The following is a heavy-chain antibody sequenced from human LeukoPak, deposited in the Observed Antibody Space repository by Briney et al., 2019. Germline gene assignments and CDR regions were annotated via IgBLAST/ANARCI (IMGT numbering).Heavy chain of an antibody. CDR3: ARGGILYGMDV. CDR1: GFTFSSYG. J-gene: IGHJ6*02. CDR2: ISYDGTNQ. D-gene: IGHD6-13*01. Sequence: GGSLRLSCAASGFTFSSYGIHWVRQAPGKGLEWVAVISYDGTNQYYADSVKGRFTISRDNSKNTLYLQMNSLRAEDTAAYYCARGGILYGMDVWGQGTTVTVSS. V-gene: IGHV3-30*03.